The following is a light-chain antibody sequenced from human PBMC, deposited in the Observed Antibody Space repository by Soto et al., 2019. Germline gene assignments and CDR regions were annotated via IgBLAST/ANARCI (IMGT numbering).Light chain of an antibody. Sequence: EIVLTQSPGTLSLSPGETATLSCRASLTVGSRYLAWYQQRPGLAPRLLVYGASRRATGIPDRFRGSGSGTEFTLTISGLEPEDFAVYFCQHYGSSPPVTFGQGTRLEIK. J-gene: IGKJ5*01. V-gene: IGKV3-20*01. CDR1: LTVGSRY. CDR3: QHYGSSPPVT. CDR2: GAS.